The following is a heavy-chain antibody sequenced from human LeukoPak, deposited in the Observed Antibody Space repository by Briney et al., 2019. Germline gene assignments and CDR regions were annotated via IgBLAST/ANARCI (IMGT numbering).Heavy chain of an antibody. J-gene: IGHJ3*02. CDR1: GFTFSSYW. CDR3: AKGQDYSDAFDI. Sequence: GGSLRLSCAASGFTFSSYWMSWVRQAPGKGLEWVAFIRYDGSNKYYADSVKGRFTISRDNSKNTLYLQMNSLRAEDTAVYYCAKGQDYSDAFDIWGQGTMVTVSS. V-gene: IGHV3-30*02. CDR2: IRYDGSNK. D-gene: IGHD2-15*01.